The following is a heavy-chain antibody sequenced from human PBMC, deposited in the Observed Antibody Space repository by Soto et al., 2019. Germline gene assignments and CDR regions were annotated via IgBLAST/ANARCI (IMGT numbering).Heavy chain of an antibody. CDR3: ASVLFPHADRTYCSSTSCPLFDY. Sequence: QVQLVESGGGVVQPGRSLRLSCAASGFTFSSYGMHWVRQAPGKGLEWVAVIWYDGSNKYYADSVKGRFTISRDNSKNTLYLQMNSLRAEDTAVYYCASVLFPHADRTYCSSTSCPLFDYWGQGTLVTVSS. V-gene: IGHV3-33*01. D-gene: IGHD2-2*01. J-gene: IGHJ4*02. CDR1: GFTFSSYG. CDR2: IWYDGSNK.